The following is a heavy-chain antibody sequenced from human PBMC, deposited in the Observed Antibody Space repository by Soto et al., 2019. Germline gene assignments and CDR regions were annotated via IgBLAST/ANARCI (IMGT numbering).Heavy chain of an antibody. J-gene: IGHJ5*02. Sequence: ASVKVSCKASGYTFTGYYMHWVRQAPGQGLEWMGWINPNSGGTNYAQKFQGWVTMTRDTSISTAYMELSRLRSDDTAVYYCARGPYYYDSSGYYYEFGWLDPWGQGTLVTVSS. CDR2: INPNSGGT. V-gene: IGHV1-2*04. CDR1: GYTFTGYY. D-gene: IGHD3-22*01. CDR3: ARGPYYYDSSGYYYEFGWLDP.